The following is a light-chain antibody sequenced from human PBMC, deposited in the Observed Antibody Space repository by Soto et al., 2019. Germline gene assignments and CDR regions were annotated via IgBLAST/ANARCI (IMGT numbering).Light chain of an antibody. Sequence: QSALTQPASVSGSPGQSITISCTGTSSDVATYNYVSWYQHHPGKAPKLMIYDVRNRPSGVSNRFSGSKSGNTASLTISGLQADDEAHYYCSAYTTRTTLFVFGTGTKLTVL. V-gene: IGLV2-14*03. CDR3: SAYTTRTTLFV. CDR2: DVR. J-gene: IGLJ1*01. CDR1: SSDVATYNY.